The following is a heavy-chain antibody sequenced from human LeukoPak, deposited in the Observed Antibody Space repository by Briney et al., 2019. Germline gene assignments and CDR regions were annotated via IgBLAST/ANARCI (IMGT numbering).Heavy chain of an antibody. D-gene: IGHD2-15*01. CDR1: GFTFSSYG. Sequence: GGSLRLSCAASGFTFSSYGMHWVRQAPGKGLEWVAFIRYDGSNKYYADSVKGRFTISRDNSKNTLYLQMNSLRAEDTAVYYCAKEREDIVVVVAATTFDYWGQGTLVTVSS. CDR2: IRYDGSNK. V-gene: IGHV3-30*02. CDR3: AKEREDIVVVVAATTFDY. J-gene: IGHJ4*02.